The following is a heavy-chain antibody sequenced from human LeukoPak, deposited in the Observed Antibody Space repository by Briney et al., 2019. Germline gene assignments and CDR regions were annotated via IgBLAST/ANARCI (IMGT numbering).Heavy chain of an antibody. V-gene: IGHV4-38-2*02. Sequence: SEGLLLSCCVPLYSLSGAFAGAWIRQPPRQGLQWIGSISHSGSTYYNPSLKSRVSMSVDTSKNQFSLRLTSLTAADTAVYYCAKEVRPTFDYYYYYMDVWGKGTTVTVSS. D-gene: IGHD3-10*01. CDR3: AKEVRPTFDYYYYYMDV. CDR2: ISHSGST. CDR1: LYSLSGAFA. J-gene: IGHJ6*03.